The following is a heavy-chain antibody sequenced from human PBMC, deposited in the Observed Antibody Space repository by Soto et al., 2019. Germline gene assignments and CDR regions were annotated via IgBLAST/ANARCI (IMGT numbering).Heavy chain of an antibody. CDR2: IYPGDSDT. V-gene: IGHV5-51*01. CDR1: GYSFTSYW. D-gene: IGHD4-17*01. J-gene: IGHJ3*02. Sequence: GESLKISCKGSGYSFTSYWIGWVRQMPGKGLEWMGIIYPGDSDTRYRPSFQGQVTISADKSISTAYLQWSSLKASDTAMYYCARLEGLMTTVHLGAFDIWGQAPMVTVSS. CDR3: ARLEGLMTTVHLGAFDI.